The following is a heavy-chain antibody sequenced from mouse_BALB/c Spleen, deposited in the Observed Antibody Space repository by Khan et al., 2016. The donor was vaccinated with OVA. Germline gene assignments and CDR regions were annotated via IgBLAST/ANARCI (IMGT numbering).Heavy chain of an antibody. V-gene: IGHV3-2*02. CDR2: ISYSGNT. Sequence: QLEESGPGLVKPSQSLSLTCTVTGYSITSDYAWNWIQQFPGNKLEWMGCISYSGNTKYNPSLKSRFSITRDTSKNQFFLQLNSVTTEDTATYYCARVYGGDFDYWGQGTSLTVSS. J-gene: IGHJ2*02. CDR1: GYSITSDYA. CDR3: ARVYGGDFDY. D-gene: IGHD1-1*01.